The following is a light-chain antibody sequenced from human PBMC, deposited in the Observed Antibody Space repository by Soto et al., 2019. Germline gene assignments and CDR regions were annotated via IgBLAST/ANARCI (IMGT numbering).Light chain of an antibody. CDR2: DAS. J-gene: IGKJ4*01. V-gene: IGKV1-8*01. CDR3: LQVNSFPLS. Sequence: AIRMTQSPSSFSASTGDRVTITCRASQGISSNLAWYQQKPGKAPNLLIYDASTLQSGVPSRFTGSGSGTDFTLTITSLQPEDFATYYCLQVNSFPLSFGGGTKVDI. CDR1: QGISSN.